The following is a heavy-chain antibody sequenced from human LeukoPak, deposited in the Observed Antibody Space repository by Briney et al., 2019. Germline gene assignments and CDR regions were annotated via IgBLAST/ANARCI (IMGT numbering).Heavy chain of an antibody. CDR2: ISAYNGNT. CDR3: ARDVGVVVPAAIRYFDY. J-gene: IGHJ4*02. Sequence: AASVKVSCKASGYTFTSYGISWVRQAPGQGLEWMGWISAYNGNTNYAQKLQGRVTMTTDTSTSTAYMELRSLRSDDTAVYYCARDVGVVVPAAIRYFDYWGQGTLATVSS. V-gene: IGHV1-18*01. CDR1: GYTFTSYG. D-gene: IGHD2-2*02.